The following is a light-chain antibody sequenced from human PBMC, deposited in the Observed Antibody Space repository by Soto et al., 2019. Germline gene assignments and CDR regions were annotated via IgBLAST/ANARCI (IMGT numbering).Light chain of an antibody. Sequence: EIVLAQSPGTLSLSPGGRAPPSCRASQSVSSSYLAWYQQKPGQAPRLLIYGASSRATGIPDRFSGSGSGPDFTLTISRLEPEDFAVYYCQHYGSSPGTFGQGTRLEIK. J-gene: IGKJ5*01. CDR3: QHYGSSPGT. V-gene: IGKV3-20*01. CDR2: GAS. CDR1: QSVSSSY.